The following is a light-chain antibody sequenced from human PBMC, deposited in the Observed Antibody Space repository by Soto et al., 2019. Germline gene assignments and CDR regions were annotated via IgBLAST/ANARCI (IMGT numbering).Light chain of an antibody. CDR3: QQYNNWPGT. J-gene: IGKJ1*01. Sequence: EIVMTQSPATLSVSPGERETLSCRASQSVSSNLAWYQQKPGQAPRLLIYGASTRATGIPARFSGSGSGTEFTLTISSLQSEDFAVYYCQQYNNWPGTFGQGTK. CDR1: QSVSSN. CDR2: GAS. V-gene: IGKV3-15*01.